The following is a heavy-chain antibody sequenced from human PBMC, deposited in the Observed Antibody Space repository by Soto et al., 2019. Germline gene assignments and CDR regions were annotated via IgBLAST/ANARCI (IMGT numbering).Heavy chain of an antibody. Sequence: KLSCKASGYTFTSYGISWARQATGQGLEWMGWISAYNGNTNYAQKLQGRVTMTTDTSTSTAYMELRSLRSDDTAVYYCAKVDPVLRYFDWLPKFDYWGQGTLVTVSS. CDR2: ISAYNGNT. J-gene: IGHJ4*02. CDR1: GYTFTSYG. V-gene: IGHV1-18*01. D-gene: IGHD3-9*01. CDR3: AKVDPVLRYFDWLPKFDY.